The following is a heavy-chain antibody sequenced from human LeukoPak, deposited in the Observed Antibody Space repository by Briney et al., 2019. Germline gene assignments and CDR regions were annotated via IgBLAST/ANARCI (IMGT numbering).Heavy chain of an antibody. J-gene: IGHJ5*02. Sequence: SETLSFTCTVSGGSISSYYWSWIRQPPGKGLEWIGEINHSGSTNYNPSLKSRVTISVDTSKNQFSLKLSSVTAADTAVYYCARGSGRYNWFDPWGQGTLVTVSS. CDR3: ARGSGRYNWFDP. V-gene: IGHV4-34*01. CDR2: INHSGST. CDR1: GGSISSYY. D-gene: IGHD6-19*01.